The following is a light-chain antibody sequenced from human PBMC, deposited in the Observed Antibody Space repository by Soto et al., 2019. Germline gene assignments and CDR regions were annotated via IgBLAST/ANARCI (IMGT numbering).Light chain of an antibody. CDR3: HHYNNSPPP. J-gene: IGKJ3*01. Sequence: ERLVTQSPATLSVSPGERATLSCRASQSVSSNLAWYQQKPGQAPRLLIYGASTRATGIPARFSGSGSGTEFTLTISSLQSEVFSVYYSHHYNNSPPPLGP. CDR1: QSVSSN. CDR2: GAS. V-gene: IGKV3-15*01.